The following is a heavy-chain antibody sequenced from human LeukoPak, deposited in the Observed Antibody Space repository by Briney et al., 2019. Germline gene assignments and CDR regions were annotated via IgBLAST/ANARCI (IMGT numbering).Heavy chain of an antibody. J-gene: IGHJ4*02. CDR2: IRGSGDST. CDR1: GFTFSSYA. D-gene: IGHD2-2*01. CDR3: ANSAGYCSSTSCFDYYFDY. Sequence: GGSLRLSCAASGFTFSSYAMSWVRQAPGKGLEWVSSIRGSGDSTYYADSVKGRFTIPRDNSKNTLYLQMNSLRAENTAVYYCANSAGYCSSTSCFDYYFDYWGQGTLVTVSS. V-gene: IGHV3-23*01.